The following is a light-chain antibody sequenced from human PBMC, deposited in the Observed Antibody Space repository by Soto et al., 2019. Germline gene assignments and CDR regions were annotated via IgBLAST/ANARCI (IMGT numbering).Light chain of an antibody. J-gene: IGKJ2*02. V-gene: IGKV1-39*01. CDR3: QQSYSVPCT. CDR1: QSISSF. CDR2: AAS. Sequence: DIQMTQSPSSLSASVGDRVTITCRASQSISSFLTWYQQKPGKAPKPLIYAASSLQSGVPARFSGSRSGIDFTLTISRLQPEDFATYYCQQSYSVPCTFGQGTKLEIK.